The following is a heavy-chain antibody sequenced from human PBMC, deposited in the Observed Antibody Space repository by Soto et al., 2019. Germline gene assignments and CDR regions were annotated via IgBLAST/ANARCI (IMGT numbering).Heavy chain of an antibody. CDR2: MNPNGGST. V-gene: IGHV1-46*01. J-gene: IGHJ5*02. CDR3: ARSSGGVFGIIIAGSNWLAR. CDR1: ADPLTSQY. Sequence: GSGKPCCKAPADPLTSQYIHWVRQAPGPGLERMGIMNPNGGSTRFAQTFQGRITMTTDTSTSTVYMELRSLSSEDTAVYYCARSSGGVFGIIIAGSNWLARWGQGSLVTGSS. D-gene: IGHD3-16*02.